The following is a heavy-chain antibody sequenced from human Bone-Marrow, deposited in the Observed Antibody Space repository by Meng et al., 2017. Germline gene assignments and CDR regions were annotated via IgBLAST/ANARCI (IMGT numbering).Heavy chain of an antibody. J-gene: IGHJ4*02. CDR3: ARDSWKLGPSTSDY. Sequence: GESLKISCAASGFTFSDYYMSWIRQAPGKGLEWVSYISSSGSTIYYADSVKGRFTISRDNAKNSLYLQMNSLRAEDTAVYYCARDSWKLGPSTSDYWGQGTLVTVSS. CDR1: GFTFSDYY. V-gene: IGHV3-11*01. CDR2: ISSSGSTI. D-gene: IGHD7-27*01.